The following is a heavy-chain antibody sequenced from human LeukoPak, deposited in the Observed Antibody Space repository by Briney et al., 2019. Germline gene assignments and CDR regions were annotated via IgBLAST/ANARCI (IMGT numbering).Heavy chain of an antibody. V-gene: IGHV4-61*02. D-gene: IGHD4-17*01. J-gene: IGHJ4*02. CDR2: IYTSGST. Sequence: SETLSLTYTVSGGSISSGSYYWSWSRQPAGKGLEWIGRIYTSGSTNYNPSLKSRVTISVDTSKKQFSLKLNSVTAADTAVYYCARRDYGDYFDYWGQGTLSPSPQ. CDR1: GGSISSGSYY. CDR3: ARRDYGDYFDY.